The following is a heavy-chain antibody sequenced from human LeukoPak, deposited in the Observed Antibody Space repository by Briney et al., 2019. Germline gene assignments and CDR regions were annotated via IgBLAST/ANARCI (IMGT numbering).Heavy chain of an antibody. V-gene: IGHV1-69*01. Sequence: GSSVKVSCKASGGTFSSYAISWVRQAPGQGLEWMGGIIPIFGTANYAQKFQGRVTITADESTSIADLELSSLRSEDTAVYYCARDPEPPSYCSSTSCAGAWPTHHYWGQGTLVTVSS. CDR2: IIPIFGTA. CDR1: GGTFSSYA. CDR3: ARDPEPPSYCSSTSCAGAWPTHHY. J-gene: IGHJ4*02. D-gene: IGHD2-2*01.